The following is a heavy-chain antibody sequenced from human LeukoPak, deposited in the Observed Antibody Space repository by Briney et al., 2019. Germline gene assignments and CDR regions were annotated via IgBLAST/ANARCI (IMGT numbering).Heavy chain of an antibody. Sequence: GGSLRLSCAASGFTFSSHAIHWVRQAPGKGLEWVSYSSTTGHQTNYADSVKGRFTISRDHAKNSVYLQMNSLRAEDTAVYYCTRWACAGTSCYVLDSWGQGTPVTVSS. D-gene: IGHD2-2*01. CDR2: SSTTGHQT. CDR1: GFTFSSHA. J-gene: IGHJ5*01. V-gene: IGHV3-48*03. CDR3: TRWACAGTSCYVLDS.